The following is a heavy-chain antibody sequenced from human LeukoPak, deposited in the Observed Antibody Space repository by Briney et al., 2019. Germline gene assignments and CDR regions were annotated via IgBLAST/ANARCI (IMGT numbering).Heavy chain of an antibody. V-gene: IGHV6-1*01. J-gene: IGHJ3*02. CDR2: TYYRSKWYN. Sequence: SHTVPLTHPISRDSVSSNRAAGNWIRQSPSKDLECLGRTYYRSKWYNDYALSVKSRITINPDTSKNQFSLQLNSVTPEDTAVYYCARALGAVAGKKTVTAFDIWGPGTMVTVSS. CDR3: ARALGAVAGKKTVTAFDI. D-gene: IGHD6-19*01. CDR1: RDSVSSNRAA.